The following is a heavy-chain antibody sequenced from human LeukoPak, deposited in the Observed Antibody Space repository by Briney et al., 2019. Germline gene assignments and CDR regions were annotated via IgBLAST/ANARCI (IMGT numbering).Heavy chain of an antibody. CDR1: GGSFSGYY. Sequence: PSETLSLTCAVYGGSFSGYYWSWTRQPPGKGLEWIGEINHSGSTNYNPSLKSRVTISVDTSKNQFSLKLSSVTAEDTAVYYCARGNTNYMDVWGKGTTVTVSS. CDR3: ARGNTNYMDV. D-gene: IGHD5/OR15-5a*01. J-gene: IGHJ6*03. CDR2: INHSGST. V-gene: IGHV4-34*01.